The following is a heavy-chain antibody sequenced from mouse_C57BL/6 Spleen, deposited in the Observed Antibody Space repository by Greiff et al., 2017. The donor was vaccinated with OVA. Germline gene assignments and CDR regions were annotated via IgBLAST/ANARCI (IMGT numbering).Heavy chain of an antibody. CDR2: FYPGSGSI. CDR1: GYTFTEYT. D-gene: IGHD2-1*01. J-gene: IGHJ3*01. Sequence: VMLVESGAELVKPGASVKLSCKASGYTFTEYTIHWVKQRSGQGLEWIGWFYPGSGSIKYNEKFKDKATLTADKSSSTVYMELSRLTSEDSAVYFCARHEGIYYGIPWFAYWGQGTLVTVSA. V-gene: IGHV1-62-2*01. CDR3: ARHEGIYYGIPWFAY.